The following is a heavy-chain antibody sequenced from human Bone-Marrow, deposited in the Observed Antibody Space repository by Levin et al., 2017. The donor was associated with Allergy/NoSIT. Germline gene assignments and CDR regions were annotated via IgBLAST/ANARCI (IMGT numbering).Heavy chain of an antibody. D-gene: IGHD3-16*01. CDR2: MNPNSGNT. J-gene: IGHJ5*02. CDR3: ARVPPRAARGRGNWFDP. CDR1: GCTFTSYD. Sequence: ASVKVSCKASGCTFTSYDINWVRQATGQGLEWMGWMNPNSGNTGYAQKFQGRVTMTRNTSISTAYMELSSLRSEDTAVYYCARVPPRAARGRGNWFDPWGQGTLVTVSS. V-gene: IGHV1-8*01.